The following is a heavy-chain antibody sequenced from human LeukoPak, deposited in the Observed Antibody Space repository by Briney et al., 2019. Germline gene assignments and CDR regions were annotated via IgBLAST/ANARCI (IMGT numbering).Heavy chain of an antibody. Sequence: GGSLSLSCAPSGFTFSSYRMNWFPQAPGKGLEWVSSISSSSSYIYYADSVKGRFTISRDNAKNSLYLQMNSLRAEDTAVYYCARDSGTLDYWGQGTLVTVSS. V-gene: IGHV3-21*01. J-gene: IGHJ4*02. CDR3: ARDSGTLDY. CDR2: ISSSSSYI. D-gene: IGHD3-10*01. CDR1: GFTFSSYR.